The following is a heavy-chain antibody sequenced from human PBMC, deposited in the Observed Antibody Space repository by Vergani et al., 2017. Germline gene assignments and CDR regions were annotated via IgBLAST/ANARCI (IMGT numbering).Heavy chain of an antibody. J-gene: IGHJ4*02. CDR1: GFTFSSYS. V-gene: IGHV3-48*01. CDR2: ISSSSSTI. CDR3: ARELVAGTKEIDY. Sequence: VQLVESGGGVVQPGGSLRLSCAASGFTFSSYSMNWVRQAPGKGLEWVSYISSSSSTIYYADSVKGRFTISRDNAKNSLYLQMNSLRAEDTAVYYCARELVAGTKEIDYWGQGTLVTVSS. D-gene: IGHD6-19*01.